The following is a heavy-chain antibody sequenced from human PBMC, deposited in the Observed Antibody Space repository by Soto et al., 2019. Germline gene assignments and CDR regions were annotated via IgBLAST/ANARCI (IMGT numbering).Heavy chain of an antibody. D-gene: IGHD2-8*01. CDR1: GGSISSGGDS. CDR3: ARVIGYCTNGVCTIGWFDP. J-gene: IGHJ5*02. CDR2: IYHSGST. V-gene: IGHV4-30-2*01. Sequence: QLQLQESGSGLVKPSQTLSLTCAVSGGSISSGGDSWSWIRQPPGKGLEWIGYIYHSGSTYYNPSLTSRVTVSGDRSKNQFSLKLSSVTAADTDVYYCARVIGYCTNGVCTIGWFDPWGQGTLVTVSA.